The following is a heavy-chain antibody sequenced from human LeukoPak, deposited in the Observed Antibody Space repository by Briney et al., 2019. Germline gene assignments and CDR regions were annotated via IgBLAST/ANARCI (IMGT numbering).Heavy chain of an antibody. D-gene: IGHD6-6*01. J-gene: IGHJ4*02. V-gene: IGHV3-23*01. CDR2: LSGSGGST. CDR3: AKGGTVIARLIASD. Sequence: GGSLRLSCVASGFSFSSYAMTCVRQAPGKGLEWVSSLSGSGGSTYHADSVKRRFTISRDNSKNTLYLQMNSLRAEDTAIYSCAKGGTVIARLIASDWGQGTLVTVSS. CDR1: GFSFSSYA.